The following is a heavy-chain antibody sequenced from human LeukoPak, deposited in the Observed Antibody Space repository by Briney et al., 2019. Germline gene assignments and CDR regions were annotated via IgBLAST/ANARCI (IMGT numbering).Heavy chain of an antibody. J-gene: IGHJ4*02. CDR3: ARELYSSSCVDY. CDR2: ISSSSSYI. D-gene: IGHD6-13*01. CDR1: GFTFSSYS. Sequence: GGSLRLSCAAYGFTFSSYSMKWVRQAPGKGLVWVSYISSSSSYIYYADSVKGRFTISRDNAKNSLYLQMNSLRAEDTAVYYCARELYSSSCVDYWGQGTLVTVSS. V-gene: IGHV3-21*01.